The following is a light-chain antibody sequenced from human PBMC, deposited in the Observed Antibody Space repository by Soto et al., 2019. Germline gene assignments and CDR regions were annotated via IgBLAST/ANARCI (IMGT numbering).Light chain of an antibody. J-gene: IGKJ3*01. Sequence: DIQMTQSPSSLSSSVGDRVTITCRASQGITKYFSCYQQKPGKVPNRLIHTASTLQSGVPSRFSGSGYGKAFTLTIRSLKPEDVATYYCKKYKSAHFTFGRGTKVDIK. CDR3: KKYKSAHFT. CDR1: QGITKY. CDR2: TAS. V-gene: IGKV1-27*01.